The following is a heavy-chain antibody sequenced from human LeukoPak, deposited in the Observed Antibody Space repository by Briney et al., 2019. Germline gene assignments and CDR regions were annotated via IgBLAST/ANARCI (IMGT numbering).Heavy chain of an antibody. CDR3: ARFRSGGYYFDY. J-gene: IGHJ4*02. D-gene: IGHD1-26*01. Sequence: SDTLSLLCAVCGGSFSGYYWSWIRQPAGRGLEGIGYIYYSGSTNYNPSLKSRVTISVDTSKNQCSLKLSSVTAADTAVYYCARFRSGGYYFDYWGQGTLVTVSS. CDR2: IYYSGST. V-gene: IGHV4-59*07. CDR1: GGSFSGYY.